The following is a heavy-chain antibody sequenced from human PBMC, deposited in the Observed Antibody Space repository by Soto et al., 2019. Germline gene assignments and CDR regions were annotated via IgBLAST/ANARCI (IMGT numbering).Heavy chain of an antibody. J-gene: IGHJ3*02. CDR3: ARYWNAGTLYGAFDI. CDR2: IIPNYEAA. CDR1: GGSFNNYV. D-gene: IGHD4-17*01. V-gene: IGHV1-69*06. Sequence: QVQLVQSGAEVRMPGSSVKVSCEASGGSFNNYVISWLRQAPGQGLEWMGGIIPNYEAANYAQKFRGRLTITADKATNTAYLELNSLRPEDTATYFCARYWNAGTLYGAFDIWGQGTTVIVS.